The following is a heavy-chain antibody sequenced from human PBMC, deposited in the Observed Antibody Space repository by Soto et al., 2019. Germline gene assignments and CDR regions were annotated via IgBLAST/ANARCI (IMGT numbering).Heavy chain of an antibody. J-gene: IGHJ5*02. CDR2: ISSSSSTI. CDR1: GFTFSDYY. CDR3: AREYCSSTSCLNWFDP. D-gene: IGHD2-2*01. V-gene: IGHV3-11*04. Sequence: GGSLRLSCAASGFTFSDYYMSWIRQAPGKGLEWVSYISSSSSTIYYADSVKGRFTISRDNAKNSLYLQMNSLRAEDTAVYYYAREYCSSTSCLNWFDPWGQGTLVTVSS.